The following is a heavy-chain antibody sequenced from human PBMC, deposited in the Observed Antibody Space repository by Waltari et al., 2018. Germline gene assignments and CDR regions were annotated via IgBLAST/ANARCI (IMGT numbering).Heavy chain of an antibody. D-gene: IGHD3-10*01. Sequence: QVQLVQSGAEVKKPGSSVKVSCKASGGTFSSYAISWVRQAPGQGLEWMGGIIPIFGTANYAQKFQGRVTITADKSTSTAYMELSSLRAEDTAVYYCARVITMVRGDTGFDPWGQGTLVTVSS. CDR1: GGTFSSYA. V-gene: IGHV1-69*14. CDR2: IIPIFGTA. J-gene: IGHJ5*02. CDR3: ARVITMVRGDTGFDP.